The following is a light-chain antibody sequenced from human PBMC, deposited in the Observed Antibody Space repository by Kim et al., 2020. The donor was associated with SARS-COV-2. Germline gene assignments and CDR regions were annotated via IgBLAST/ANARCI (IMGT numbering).Light chain of an antibody. V-gene: IGLV4-69*01. Sequence: ASVKLTCTLSSGHSTYAIAWHQQQPHKGPRYLMKVNSNGSHTKGDGIPDRFSGSSSGAARYLTISSLQSEDEADYSCQAWGSGTWVFGGGTQLTVL. CDR1: SGHSTYA. CDR3: QAWGSGTWV. J-gene: IGLJ3*02. CDR2: VNSNGSH.